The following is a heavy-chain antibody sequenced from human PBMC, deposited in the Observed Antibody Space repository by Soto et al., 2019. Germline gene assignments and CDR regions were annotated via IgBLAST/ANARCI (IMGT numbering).Heavy chain of an antibody. CDR2: FDPEDGET. J-gene: IGHJ4*02. V-gene: IGHV1-24*01. CDR3: ATLITEYYYDSSGYYRDY. Sequence: VASVKVSCKVSGYTLTELSMHWVRQAPGKGLEWMGGFDPEDGETIYAQKFQGRVTMTEDTSTDTAYMELSSLRSEDTAVYYCATLITEYYYDSSGYYRDYWGQGTLVTVSS. D-gene: IGHD3-22*01. CDR1: GYTLTELS.